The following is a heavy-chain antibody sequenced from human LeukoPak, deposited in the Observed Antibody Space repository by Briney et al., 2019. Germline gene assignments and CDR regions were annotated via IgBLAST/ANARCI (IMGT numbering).Heavy chain of an antibody. Sequence: APVKVSCKASGYTLTRYYMHWVRQAPGQRLEGMGWINPNSGGTNYAQKFQGRVTMTRDTSISTAYMELSRLRSDDTAVYYCARNWNYVFLDYWGQGTLVTVSS. D-gene: IGHD1-7*01. CDR1: GYTLTRYY. CDR3: ARNWNYVFLDY. V-gene: IGHV1-2*02. J-gene: IGHJ4*02. CDR2: INPNSGGT.